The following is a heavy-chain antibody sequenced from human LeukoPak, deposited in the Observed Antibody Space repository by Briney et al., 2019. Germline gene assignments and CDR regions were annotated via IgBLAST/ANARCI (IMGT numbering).Heavy chain of an antibody. V-gene: IGHV3-74*01. D-gene: IGHD1-26*01. CDR3: AISLYSGSYWGD. CDR1: GFTFSSYW. CDR2: INSDGSST. J-gene: IGHJ4*02. Sequence: GGSLRLSCAASGFTFSSYWMHWVRQAPGKGLVWVSRINSDGSSTSYADSVKGRFTTSRDNAKNTLYLQMNNLRAEDTAVYYCAISLYSGSYWGDWGQGTLVTVSS.